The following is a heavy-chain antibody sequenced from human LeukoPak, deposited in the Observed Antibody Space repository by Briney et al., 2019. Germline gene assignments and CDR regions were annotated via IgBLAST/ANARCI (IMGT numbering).Heavy chain of an antibody. CDR1: GGTFSSYA. J-gene: IGHJ6*02. D-gene: IGHD1-20*01. V-gene: IGHV1-69*13. CDR2: IIPIFGTA. Sequence: GASVKVSCKASGGTFSSYAISWVRQAPGQGLEWMGGIIPIFGTANYAQKFQGRVTITADESTSTAYMELSSLISEDTAVYYCAIQGYNWNGNYYYGMDVWGQGTTVTVSS. CDR3: AIQGYNWNGNYYYGMDV.